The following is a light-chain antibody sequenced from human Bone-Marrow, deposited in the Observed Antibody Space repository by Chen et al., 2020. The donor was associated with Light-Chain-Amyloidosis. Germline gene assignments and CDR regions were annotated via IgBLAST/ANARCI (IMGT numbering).Light chain of an antibody. V-gene: IGLV3-21*02. J-gene: IGLJ3*02. Sequence: SYALTLPSSVSVAPGQTATIACGGNNIGSTSVHWYQQTPGPAPLLVVYDDSDRPSGIPERLSGSNSGNTATLTISRVEAGDEADYYCQVWDRSSDRPVFGGGTKLTVL. CDR1: NIGSTS. CDR2: DDS. CDR3: QVWDRSSDRPV.